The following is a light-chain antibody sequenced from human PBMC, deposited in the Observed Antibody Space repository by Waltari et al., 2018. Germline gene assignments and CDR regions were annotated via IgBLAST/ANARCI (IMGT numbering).Light chain of an antibody. Sequence: DIQMTQSPSSLSASVGNTVPITYQASQDISNYLNWYQQKPGKAPKLLIYDASNLETGVPSRFSGSGSGTDFTFTISSLQPEDIATYYCQQYDNLPPFTFGPGTKVDIK. CDR2: DAS. J-gene: IGKJ3*01. CDR1: QDISNY. V-gene: IGKV1-33*01. CDR3: QQYDNLPPFT.